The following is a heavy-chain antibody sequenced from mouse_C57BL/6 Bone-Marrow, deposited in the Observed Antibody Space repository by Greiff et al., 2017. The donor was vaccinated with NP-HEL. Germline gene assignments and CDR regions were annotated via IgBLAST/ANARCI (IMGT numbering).Heavy chain of an antibody. Sequence: QVQLQQPGAELVMPGASVKLSCKASGYTFTSYWMHWVKQRPGQGLEWIGEIDPSDSYTNYNQKFKGKSTLTVDKSSSTAYMQLSRLTSEDSAVYYCARGYYGSSTHYFDYWGQGTTLTVSS. CDR3: ARGYYGSSTHYFDY. D-gene: IGHD1-1*01. V-gene: IGHV1-69*01. CDR2: IDPSDSYT. J-gene: IGHJ2*01. CDR1: GYTFTSYW.